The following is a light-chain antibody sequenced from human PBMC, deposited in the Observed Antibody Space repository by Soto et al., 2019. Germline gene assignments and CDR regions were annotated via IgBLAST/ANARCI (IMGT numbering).Light chain of an antibody. CDR1: QRVGSD. CDR2: GAS. Sequence: ETVMTQSPATLSVSPGERATLSCRASQRVGSDLAWYHQKTGHAPRLLIYGASTMATGIPARCSASASWTEFTLTISGRQDEDVAVYYCQQYKNWPPITFGQGTRLDIK. V-gene: IGKV3-15*01. J-gene: IGKJ5*01. CDR3: QQYKNWPPIT.